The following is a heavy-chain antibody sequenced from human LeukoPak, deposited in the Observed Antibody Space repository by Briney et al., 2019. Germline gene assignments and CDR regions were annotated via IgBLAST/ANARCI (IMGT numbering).Heavy chain of an antibody. V-gene: IGHV2-70*11. CDR1: GFSLSTSGMC. J-gene: IGHJ5*01. CDR2: IDWDDDK. D-gene: IGHD3-10*01. CDR3: ARCNYNTNWYDY. Sequence: SGPALVKPTQTLTLTCTFSGFSLSTSGMCVSWIRQPPGKALEWLARIDWDDDKYYSTSLKTRLTISKDTSKNQVVLTITNMDPVDTATYYCARCNYNTNWYDYWGQGTLVTVSS.